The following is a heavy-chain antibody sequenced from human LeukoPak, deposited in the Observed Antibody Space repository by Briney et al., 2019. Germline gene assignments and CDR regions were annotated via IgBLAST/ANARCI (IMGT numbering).Heavy chain of an antibody. D-gene: IGHD3-10*01. CDR1: GFTFSNAW. J-gene: IGHJ4*02. Sequence: GGSLRLSCAASGFTFSNAWMSWVRQAPGKGLEWVSAISGSGGSTYYADSVKGRFTISRDNSKNTLYLQMNSLRAEDTAVYYCAKVAYSGSGSYYNLRPYFDYWGQGTLVTVSS. CDR2: ISGSGGST. CDR3: AKVAYSGSGSYYNLRPYFDY. V-gene: IGHV3-23*01.